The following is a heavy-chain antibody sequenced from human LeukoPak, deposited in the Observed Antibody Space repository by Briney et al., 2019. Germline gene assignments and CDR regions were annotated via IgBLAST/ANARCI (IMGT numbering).Heavy chain of an antibody. V-gene: IGHV4-4*07. CDR1: GGSISSYY. D-gene: IGHD6-19*01. Sequence: SETLSLTCTVSGGSISSYYWSWIRQPAGKGLEWIGRIYTSGSTNYNPSLKSRVTTSVDTSKNQFSLKLSSVTAADTAVYYCAGERGEEYSSGWYKRNYFDNWGQGIRVTVSS. J-gene: IGHJ4*02. CDR2: IYTSGST. CDR3: AGERGEEYSSGWYKRNYFDN.